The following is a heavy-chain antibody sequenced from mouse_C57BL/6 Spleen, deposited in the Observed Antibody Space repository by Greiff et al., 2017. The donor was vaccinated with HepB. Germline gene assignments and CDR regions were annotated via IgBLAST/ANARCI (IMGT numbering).Heavy chain of an antibody. V-gene: IGHV5-4*01. Sequence: DVMLVESGGGLVKPGGSLKLSCAASGFTFSSYAMSWVRQTPEKRLEWVATISDGGSYTYYPDNVKGRFTISRDNAKNNLYLQMSHLKSEDTAMYYCAREDYGSRYFDYWGQGTTLTVSS. CDR2: ISDGGSYT. CDR3: AREDYGSRYFDY. CDR1: GFTFSSYA. D-gene: IGHD1-1*01. J-gene: IGHJ2*01.